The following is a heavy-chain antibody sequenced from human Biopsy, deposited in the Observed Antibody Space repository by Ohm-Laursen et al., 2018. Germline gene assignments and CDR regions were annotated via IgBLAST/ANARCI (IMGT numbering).Heavy chain of an antibody. D-gene: IGHD3-3*01. V-gene: IGHV3-11*01. CDR1: GFTSSDYY. CDR3: ARFPDFWSGYYVDS. J-gene: IGHJ4*02. CDR2: LSSRGSNI. Sequence: GSLRLSCAAFGFTSSDYYMSWIRRAPGKGLEWISYLSSRGSNIYYADSVKGRFTVSRDNANNSLFLQMNSLRAEDTAVYYCARFPDFWSGYYVDSWGQGTLVTVSS.